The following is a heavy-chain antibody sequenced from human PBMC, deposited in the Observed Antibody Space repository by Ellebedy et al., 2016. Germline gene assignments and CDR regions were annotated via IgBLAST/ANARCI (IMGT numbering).Heavy chain of an antibody. CDR3: ARGRDYGSGSRPRYVMDV. V-gene: IGHV3-30-3*01. CDR1: GFTFSSYA. J-gene: IGHJ6*02. Sequence: GESLKISCAASGFTFSSYAMHWVRQAPGKGLEWVAVISYDGSNKYYADSVKGRFTISRDNSKNTLYLQMNSLRAEYTAVYYCARGRDYGSGSRPRYVMDVWGQGTTVTVSS. CDR2: ISYDGSNK. D-gene: IGHD3-10*01.